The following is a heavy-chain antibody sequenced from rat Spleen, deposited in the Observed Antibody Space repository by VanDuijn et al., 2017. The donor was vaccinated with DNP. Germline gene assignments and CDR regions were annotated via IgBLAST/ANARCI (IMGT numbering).Heavy chain of an antibody. V-gene: IGHV5-20*01. J-gene: IGHJ4*01. CDR1: GFTFSDYY. CDR2: ISYDGGST. CDR3: ATRILDAMDA. Sequence: EVQLVESGGGLVQPGRSLKLSCAASGFTFSDYYMAWVRQAPTKGLEWVAYISYDGGSTYYGDSVKGRFTISRDNGKSTLYLQMDSLRSEDTATYYCATRILDAMDAWGQGTSVTVSS. D-gene: IGHD4-2*01.